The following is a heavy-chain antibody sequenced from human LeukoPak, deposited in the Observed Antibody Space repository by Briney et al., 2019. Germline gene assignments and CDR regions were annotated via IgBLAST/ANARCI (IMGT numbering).Heavy chain of an antibody. CDR3: ARSNDYGDYWFDP. V-gene: IGHV3-23*01. CDR2: ISGTGGTT. Sequence: GGSRRLSCAASGFTISNYGMNWVRQAPGKGLEWVSRISGTGGTTFYADSVKGRFTISRDNSKNTLYLQMNSLRAEDTAVYYCARSNDYGDYWFDPWGQGTLVTVSS. CDR1: GFTISNYG. J-gene: IGHJ5*02. D-gene: IGHD4-17*01.